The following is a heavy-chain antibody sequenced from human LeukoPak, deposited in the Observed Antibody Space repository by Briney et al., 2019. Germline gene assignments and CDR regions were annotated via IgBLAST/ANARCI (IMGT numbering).Heavy chain of an antibody. V-gene: IGHV4-34*01. CDR1: GGSFSGYY. J-gene: IGHJ4*02. Sequence: SETLSLTCAVYGGSFSGYYWSWIRQPPGKGLEWIGEINHSGSTNYNPSLKSRVTISVDNSKNPLSLKLSSVTAADTAVYYCARVGSGSYLDYWGQGTLFTVSS. D-gene: IGHD2-15*01. CDR2: INHSGST. CDR3: ARVGSGSYLDY.